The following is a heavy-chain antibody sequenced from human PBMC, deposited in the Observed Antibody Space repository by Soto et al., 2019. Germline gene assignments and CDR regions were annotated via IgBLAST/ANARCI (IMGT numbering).Heavy chain of an antibody. V-gene: IGHV3-53*01. D-gene: IGHD3-22*01. J-gene: IGHJ4*02. Sequence: EVQLVESGGGLIQPGGSLRLSCAASGFTVSSNYMSWVRQAPGKGLEWVSVIYSGGSTYYADSVKGRFTISRDNSKNTRYLQMNSLRAEDTAVYYCARGRGYYDSSGYRPYYFDYWGQGTLVTVSS. CDR2: IYSGGST. CDR3: ARGRGYYDSSGYRPYYFDY. CDR1: GFTVSSNY.